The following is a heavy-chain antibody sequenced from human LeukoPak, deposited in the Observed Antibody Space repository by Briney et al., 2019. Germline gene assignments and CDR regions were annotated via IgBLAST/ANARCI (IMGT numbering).Heavy chain of an antibody. J-gene: IGHJ5*02. V-gene: IGHV1-2*02. D-gene: IGHD3-22*01. CDR3: ARVVTDLGEPPYDSSGYYRLTGAVGWFDP. CDR2: INPNSGAT. CDR1: GYTFTDYY. Sequence: ASVKVSCKASGYTFTDYYMHWVRQAPGQGLEWMGWINPNSGATNFAQKFQGRVTMTRDTSISTAYMELSRLRSDDTAVYYCARVVTDLGEPPYDSSGYYRLTGAVGWFDPWGQGTLVTVSS.